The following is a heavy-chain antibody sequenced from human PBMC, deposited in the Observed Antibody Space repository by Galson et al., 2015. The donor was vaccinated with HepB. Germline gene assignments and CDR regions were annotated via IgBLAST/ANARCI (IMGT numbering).Heavy chain of an antibody. J-gene: IGHJ6*02. Sequence: QSGAEVKKPGESLRISCKGSGYSFTSYWISWVRQMPGKGLEWMGRIDPSDSYTNYSPSFQGHVTISADKSISTAYLQWSSLKASDTAMYYCASNIAVAGGAPGWYYYGMDVWGQGTTVTVSS. CDR3: ASNIAVAGGAPGWYYYGMDV. D-gene: IGHD6-19*01. CDR2: IDPSDSYT. CDR1: GYSFTSYW. V-gene: IGHV5-10-1*01.